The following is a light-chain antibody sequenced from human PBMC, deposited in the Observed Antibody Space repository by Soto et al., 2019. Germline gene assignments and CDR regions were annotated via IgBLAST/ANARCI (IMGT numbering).Light chain of an antibody. J-gene: IGLJ2*01. CDR3: QTWGSGSPVV. V-gene: IGLV4-69*01. Sequence: QPVLTQSPSASASLGASVKLTCTLSSGHSSYAIAWHQQQPEKGPRYLMKLNSDGSHSKGDGIPDRFSGSSSGAERYLPISSLQSEDEADYYCQTWGSGSPVVFGGGTKVTVL. CDR1: SGHSSYA. CDR2: LNSDGSH.